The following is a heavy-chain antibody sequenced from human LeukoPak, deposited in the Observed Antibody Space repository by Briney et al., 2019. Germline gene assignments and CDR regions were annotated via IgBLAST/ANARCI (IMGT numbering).Heavy chain of an antibody. CDR2: MNPNGGDT. CDR3: ARTGMGGNVWIDS. D-gene: IGHD1-26*01. Sequence: ASVKVSCKASGYTFTNYDINWVRQATGQGLEWMGWMNPNGGDTGYAQKFQGRVTMTRDTSITTAYMELTSLTSDDTAIFYCARTGMGGNVWIDSWGQGTLVTVSS. V-gene: IGHV1-8*01. J-gene: IGHJ5*01. CDR1: GYTFTNYD.